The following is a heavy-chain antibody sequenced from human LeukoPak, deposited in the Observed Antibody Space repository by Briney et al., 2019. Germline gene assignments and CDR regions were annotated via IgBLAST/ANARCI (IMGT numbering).Heavy chain of an antibody. J-gene: IGHJ4*02. V-gene: IGHV4-4*07. CDR2: IYTSGST. Sequence: PSETLSLTCTVSVGSISSYYWSWIRQPAGKGLEWIGRIYTSGSTNYNPSLKSRVTMSVDTSKNQFSLKLSSVTAADTAVYYCARSEITARQKYYFDYWGQGTLVTVSS. D-gene: IGHD3-16*01. CDR1: VGSISSYY. CDR3: ARSEITARQKYYFDY.